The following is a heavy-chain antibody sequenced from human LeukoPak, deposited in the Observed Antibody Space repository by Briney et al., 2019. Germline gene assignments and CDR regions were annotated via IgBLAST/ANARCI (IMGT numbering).Heavy chain of an antibody. V-gene: IGHV1-24*01. CDR2: FDPEDGET. CDR1: GYTLTELS. D-gene: IGHD6-6*01. J-gene: IGHJ4*02. Sequence: ASVKVSCKVSGYTLTELSMHWVRQGPGKGLEWMGGFDPEDGETIYAQKFQGRVTMTEDTSTDTAYMELSSLRSEDTAVYYCATDLGIAALFVYWGQGTLVTVSS. CDR3: ATDLGIAALFVY.